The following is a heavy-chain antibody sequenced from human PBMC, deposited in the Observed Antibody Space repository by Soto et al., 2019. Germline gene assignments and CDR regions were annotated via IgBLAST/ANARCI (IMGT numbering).Heavy chain of an antibody. J-gene: IGHJ6*02. CDR3: ARDIQVYSYYGMDV. V-gene: IGHV1-3*01. CDR1: GYTFTSYA. Sequence: ASVKVCCKASGYTFTSYAMHWVRQAPGQRLEWMGWINAGNGNTKYSQKFQGRVTITRDTSASTAYMELSSLRSEDTAVYYCARDIQVYSYYGMDVWGQGTPVTVSS. CDR2: INAGNGNT.